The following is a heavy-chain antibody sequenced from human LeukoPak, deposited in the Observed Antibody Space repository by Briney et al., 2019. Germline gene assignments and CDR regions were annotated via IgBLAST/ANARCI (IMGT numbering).Heavy chain of an antibody. CDR3: ARVGGIAVAGTDAFDI. CDR1: GYTFTSYG. Sequence: GASVKVSCKASGYTFTSYGISWVRQAPGQGLEWMGWISAYNGNTNYAQKLQGRVTMTTDTSTSTAYMELRSLRSDDTAVYYCARVGGIAVAGTDAFDIWGQGTMVTVSS. V-gene: IGHV1-18*01. J-gene: IGHJ3*02. D-gene: IGHD6-19*01. CDR2: ISAYNGNT.